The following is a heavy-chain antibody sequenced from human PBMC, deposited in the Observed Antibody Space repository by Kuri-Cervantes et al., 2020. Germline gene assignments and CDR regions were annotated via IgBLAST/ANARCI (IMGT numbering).Heavy chain of an antibody. J-gene: IGHJ4*02. CDR1: GFTFSSYD. Sequence: GGSLRLSCAASGFTFSSYDMHWVRQATGNGLEWVSAIGTAGDTYYPGSVKGRFTISRENAKNSLYLQMNSLRAGDTAVYYCARAGQVDSYLTRFDYWGQGTLVTVSS. CDR2: IGTAGDT. V-gene: IGHV3-13*01. CDR3: ARAGQVDSYLTRFDY. D-gene: IGHD5-18*01.